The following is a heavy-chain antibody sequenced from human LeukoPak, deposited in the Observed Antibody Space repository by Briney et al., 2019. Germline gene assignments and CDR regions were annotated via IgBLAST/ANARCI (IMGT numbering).Heavy chain of an antibody. J-gene: IGHJ6*03. D-gene: IGHD1-26*01. CDR2: IWHDESRT. CDR1: GFTFSKYG. Sequence: GGSLRLSCATSGFTFSKYGMHWVRQAPGKGLEWVAVIWHDESRTHYADSVKGRFTISRDNSKNTAFLQMSSLRAEDTAVYYCARDRSGSQYYMDVWGKGATVTVSS. V-gene: IGHV3-33*01. CDR3: ARDRSGSQYYMDV.